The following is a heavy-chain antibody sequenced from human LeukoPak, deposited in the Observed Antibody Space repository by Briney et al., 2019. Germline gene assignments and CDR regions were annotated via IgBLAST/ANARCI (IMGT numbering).Heavy chain of an antibody. CDR2: ISYDGGNK. D-gene: IGHD3-22*01. Sequence: GGSLRLSCAASGFTFSSYAMHWVRQAPGKGLEWVAVISYDGGNKYYADSVKGRFTISRDNSKNTLYLQMNSLRAEDTAVYYCARDGMIVDHYFDYWGQGTLVTVSS. J-gene: IGHJ4*02. V-gene: IGHV3-30-3*01. CDR3: ARDGMIVDHYFDY. CDR1: GFTFSSYA.